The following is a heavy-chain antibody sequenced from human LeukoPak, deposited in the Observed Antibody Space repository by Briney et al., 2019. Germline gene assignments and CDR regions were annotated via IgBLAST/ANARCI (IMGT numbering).Heavy chain of an antibody. V-gene: IGHV4-39*07. CDR1: GGSISSSNCY. CDR2: IYYSGST. J-gene: IGHJ2*01. CDR3: ARQTGYSTTGGGHDL. D-gene: IGHD6-13*01. Sequence: SETLSLTCTVSGGSISSSNCYWGWIRQPPGTGLEWIGSIYYSGSTYYNPSLKSRVTISVDTSKNQFSLKLVSVTAADTAVYYCARQTGYSTTGGGHDLWGRGTLVTVSS.